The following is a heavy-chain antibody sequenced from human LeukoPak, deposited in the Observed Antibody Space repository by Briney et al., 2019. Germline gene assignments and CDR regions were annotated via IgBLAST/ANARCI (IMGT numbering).Heavy chain of an antibody. CDR3: ARGGYGGNWRNAFDI. D-gene: IGHD4-23*01. J-gene: IGHJ3*02. Sequence: GESLKISCKGSGYSFTSYWIGWVRQMPGKGLEWMGIIYPGDSDTRYSPSFQGQVTISADKSINTAYLQWSSLKASDTAMYYCARGGYGGNWRNAFDIWGLGTMVTVSS. CDR1: GYSFTSYW. V-gene: IGHV5-51*01. CDR2: IYPGDSDT.